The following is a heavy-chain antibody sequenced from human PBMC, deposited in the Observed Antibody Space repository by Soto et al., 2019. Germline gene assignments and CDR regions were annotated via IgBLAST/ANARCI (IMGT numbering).Heavy chain of an antibody. Sequence: QVQLVESGGGVVQPGRSLRLSCAASGFTSSGYAMHWVRQAPGKGLEWVAGISNDGSNKYYADSVKGRFTISRDSSKNTLSLQMNSLRAEDTAVYYCARGDRYCTSTSCSDRWYFDLWGRGTLVTVSS. CDR3: ARGDRYCTSTSCSDRWYFDL. J-gene: IGHJ2*01. CDR2: ISNDGSNK. D-gene: IGHD2-2*01. CDR1: GFTSSGYA. V-gene: IGHV3-30-3*01.